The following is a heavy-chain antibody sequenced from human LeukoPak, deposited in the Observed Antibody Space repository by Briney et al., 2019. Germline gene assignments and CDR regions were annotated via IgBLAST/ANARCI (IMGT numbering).Heavy chain of an antibody. CDR3: AKEIYGDSTGGRFQH. CDR2: ISAYNGNT. V-gene: IGHV1-18*01. D-gene: IGHD4-17*01. Sequence: GASVKVSCKASGHTFTSYGISWVRQAPGQGLEWMVWISAYNGNTNYAQKLQGRVTMTTDTSTSTAYMELRSLRAEDTAVYYCAKEIYGDSTGGRFQHWGQGTLVTVSS. J-gene: IGHJ1*01. CDR1: GHTFTSYG.